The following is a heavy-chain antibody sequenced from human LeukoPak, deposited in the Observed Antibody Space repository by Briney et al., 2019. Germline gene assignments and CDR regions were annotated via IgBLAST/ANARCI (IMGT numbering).Heavy chain of an antibody. CDR2: ISAGGSST. D-gene: IGHD5-18*01. CDR3: AKDRVTKDAFDI. CDR1: GFTFSSYG. V-gene: IGHV3-23*01. J-gene: IGHJ3*02. Sequence: GGTLRLSCAASGFTFSSYGMSWVRQAPGKWLEWVSGISAGGSSTYYADSVKGRFTISRDNSKNTLFLQMNSLRAEDTAVYYCAKDRVTKDAFDIWGQGTMVTVSS.